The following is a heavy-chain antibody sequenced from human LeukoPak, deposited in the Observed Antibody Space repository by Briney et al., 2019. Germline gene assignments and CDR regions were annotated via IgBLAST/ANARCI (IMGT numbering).Heavy chain of an antibody. CDR2: INPNSGGT. V-gene: IGHV1-2*02. CDR1: GYTLTELS. J-gene: IGHJ5*02. CDR3: ARDVAQLLRYFDWLPSNWFDP. D-gene: IGHD3-9*01. Sequence: ASVKVSCKVSGYTLTELSMHWVRQAPGQGLEWMGWINPNSGGTNYAQKFQGRVTMTRDTSISTAYMELSRLRSDDTAVYYCARDVAQLLRYFDWLPSNWFDPWGQGTLVTVSS.